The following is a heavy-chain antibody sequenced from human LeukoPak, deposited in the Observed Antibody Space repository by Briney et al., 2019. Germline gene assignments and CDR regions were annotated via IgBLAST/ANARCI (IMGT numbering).Heavy chain of an antibody. Sequence: GGSLRLSCAASGFTFDDYAMHWVRQAPGKGLEWVSGISWNSGSIGYADPVKGRITISRDNAKNSLYLQMNSLRAEDTALYYCAKDKIAVAGHWYFDLWGRGTLVTVSS. J-gene: IGHJ2*01. D-gene: IGHD6-19*01. CDR3: AKDKIAVAGHWYFDL. CDR2: ISWNSGSI. CDR1: GFTFDDYA. V-gene: IGHV3-9*01.